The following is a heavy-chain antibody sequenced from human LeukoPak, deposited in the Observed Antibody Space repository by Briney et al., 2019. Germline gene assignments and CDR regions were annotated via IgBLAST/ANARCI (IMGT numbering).Heavy chain of an antibody. CDR3: ASGTTDIVVVPATLRNYYFDY. V-gene: IGHV1-69*05. CDR2: IIPMFGTA. CDR1: GGTFSSYE. D-gene: IGHD2-2*01. J-gene: IGHJ4*02. Sequence: ASVKVSCKASGGTFSSYEISWVRQAPGQGLEWMGGIIPMFGTAKYAQKFQGRVAITTDKSTSTAYMELSSLRSEDTAVYYCASGTTDIVVVPATLRNYYFDYWGQGTLVTVSS.